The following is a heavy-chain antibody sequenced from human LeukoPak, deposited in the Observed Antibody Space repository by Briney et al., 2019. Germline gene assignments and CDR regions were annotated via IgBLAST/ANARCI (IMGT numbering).Heavy chain of an antibody. J-gene: IGHJ4*02. CDR2: ISGSGGST. D-gene: IGHD3-9*01. V-gene: IGHV3-23*01. Sequence: PGWSLRLSCAASGFTFSNYAMTWVRQAPGKGLECVSLISGSGGSTHYVDSVKGRFTTSRDNSKNTLYLQMNSLRAEDTAVYYCAKQATGNYGIYDYWGQGTLVTVSS. CDR3: AKQATGNYGIYDY. CDR1: GFTFSNYA.